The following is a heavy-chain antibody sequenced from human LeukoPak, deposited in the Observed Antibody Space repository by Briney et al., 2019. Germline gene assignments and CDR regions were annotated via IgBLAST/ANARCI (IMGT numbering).Heavy chain of an antibody. V-gene: IGHV1-18*01. CDR1: GYTFTSYG. Sequence: ASVKVSCKASGYTFTSYGISWVRQAPGQGLEWMGWISGYNGNTNYAQKLQGRVTMTTDTSTDTAYMELRSLRSDDTAVYYCARRTTAAVTDCWGQGTLVTVSS. D-gene: IGHD1-14*01. J-gene: IGHJ4*02. CDR3: ARRTTAAVTDC. CDR2: ISGYNGNT.